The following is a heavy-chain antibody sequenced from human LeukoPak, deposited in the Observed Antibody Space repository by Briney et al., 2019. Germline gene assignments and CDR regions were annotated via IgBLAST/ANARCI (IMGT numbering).Heavy chain of an antibody. V-gene: IGHV3-48*03. CDR1: GFTFSSYE. D-gene: IGHD6-19*01. Sequence: EGSLRLSCAASGFTFSSYEMNWVRQAPGKGLEWVSYISSGSTIYDADSVKGRFTISRDNAKNSLYLQMNSLRAEDTAVYYCARESIAVAGAPFGYWGQGTLVTVSS. J-gene: IGHJ4*02. CDR2: ISSGSTI. CDR3: ARESIAVAGAPFGY.